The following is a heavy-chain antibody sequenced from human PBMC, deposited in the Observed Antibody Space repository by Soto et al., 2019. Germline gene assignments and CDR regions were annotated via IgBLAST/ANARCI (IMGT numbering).Heavy chain of an antibody. D-gene: IGHD3-9*01. CDR2: MHTGGNEK. CDR3: ARDADTTGHYSHFDL. Sequence: QVQLVESGGGVVQPGGSLRLSCAASGFTFSYYGFHWVRQAPGKGLEWVAVMHTGGNEKYYVDSGKGRFTVCRDDSRNMVYLEMSGLRAEDTAEYFCARDADTTGHYSHFDLWGRGALVAVS. V-gene: IGHV3-33*08. CDR1: GFTFSYYG. J-gene: IGHJ4*02.